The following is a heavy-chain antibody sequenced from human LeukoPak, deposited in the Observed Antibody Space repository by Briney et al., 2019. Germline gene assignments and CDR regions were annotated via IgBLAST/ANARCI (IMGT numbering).Heavy chain of an antibody. Sequence: AASVKVSCKASGYTFTSYDINWVRQATGQGLEWMGWMNPNSGNTGYAQKLQGRVTMTTDTSTSTAYMELRSLRSDDTAVYYCARALYDSSGYYPGYWGQGTLVTVSS. CDR1: GYTFTSYD. CDR3: ARALYDSSGYYPGY. J-gene: IGHJ4*02. V-gene: IGHV1-8*01. CDR2: MNPNSGNT. D-gene: IGHD3-22*01.